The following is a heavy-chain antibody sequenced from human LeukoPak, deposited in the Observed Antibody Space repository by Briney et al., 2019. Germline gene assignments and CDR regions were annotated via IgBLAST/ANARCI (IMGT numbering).Heavy chain of an antibody. CDR2: INHSGST. CDR3: ARGSLSTVVTPNWFDP. D-gene: IGHD4-23*01. CDR1: GRSFSGYY. J-gene: IGHJ5*02. Sequence: SQTLSLTCAVYGRSFSGYYWSWIRQPPGKGLEWIGEINHSGSTNYNPYLKSRVTISVDTSKNQFSLKLSSVTASDTAVYYCARGSLSTVVTPNWFDPWGQGTLVTVSS. V-gene: IGHV4-34*01.